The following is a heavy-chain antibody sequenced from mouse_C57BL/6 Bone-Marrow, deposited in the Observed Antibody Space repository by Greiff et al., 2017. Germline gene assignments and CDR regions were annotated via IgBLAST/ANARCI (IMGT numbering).Heavy chain of an antibody. J-gene: IGHJ2*01. CDR2: ISGGGGNT. V-gene: IGHV5-9*01. D-gene: IGHD3-1*01. Sequence: EVMLVESGGGLVKPGGSLKLSCAASGFTFSSYTMSWVRQTPEKRLEWVATISGGGGNTYYPDSVKGRFTISRDNAKNTLYLQMSSLRSEDTALYYCARHCTAQPYFDYWGQGTTLTVSS. CDR1: GFTFSSYT. CDR3: ARHCTAQPYFDY.